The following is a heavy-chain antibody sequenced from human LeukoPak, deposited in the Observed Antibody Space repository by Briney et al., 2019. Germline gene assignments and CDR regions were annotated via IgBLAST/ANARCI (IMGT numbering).Heavy chain of an antibody. D-gene: IGHD2-2*01. CDR3: ARVPCSSTSCWRHYYYYYMDV. J-gene: IGHJ6*03. CDR2: INHSGST. CDR1: GGSFSGYY. V-gene: IGHV4-34*01. Sequence: SETLSLTCAVYGGSFSGYYWSWIRQPPGKGLEWIGEINHSGSTNYNPSLKSRVTISVDTSKNQLSLKLSSVTAADTAVYYCARVPCSSTSCWRHYYYYYMDVWGKGTTVTVSS.